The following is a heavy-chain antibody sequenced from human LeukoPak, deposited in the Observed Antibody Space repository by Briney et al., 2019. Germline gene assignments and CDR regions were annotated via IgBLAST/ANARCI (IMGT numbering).Heavy chain of an antibody. J-gene: IGHJ4*02. Sequence: PGGSLRLSCAASGFTFTSYAMSWVRRAPGKGLEWVSVISGSGGITYSADSVKGRFSISRDNSKNTLYLQMNSLRAEDTPAYYCAKERGHSDGNTNGYFQYWGQGTLVTVSS. CDR1: GFTFTSYA. D-gene: IGHD5-18*01. V-gene: IGHV3-23*01. CDR2: ISGSGGIT. CDR3: AKERGHSDGNTNGYFQY.